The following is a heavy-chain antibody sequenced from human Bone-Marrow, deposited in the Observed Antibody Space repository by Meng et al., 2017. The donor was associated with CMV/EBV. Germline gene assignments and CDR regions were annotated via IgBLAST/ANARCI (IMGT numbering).Heavy chain of an antibody. CDR2: IRYDGSNK. CDR3: AKEGCSSWYPVGFYYYYGMDV. J-gene: IGHJ6*02. D-gene: IGHD6-13*01. Sequence: GGSLRLSCAASGFTFSSYGMHWVRQAPGKGLEWVAFIRYDGSNKYYADSVKGRFTISRDNSKNTLYLQMNSLRAEDTAVYYCAKEGCSSWYPVGFYYYYGMDVWGQGTTVTVSS. V-gene: IGHV3-30*02. CDR1: GFTFSSYG.